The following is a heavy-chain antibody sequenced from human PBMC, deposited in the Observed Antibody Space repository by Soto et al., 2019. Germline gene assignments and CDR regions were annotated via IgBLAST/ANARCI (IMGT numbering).Heavy chain of an antibody. J-gene: IGHJ4*02. CDR1: GGSISSYY. D-gene: IGHD6-6*01. V-gene: IGHV4-59*01. CDR2: LDYSGTT. Sequence: QVQLQESGPGLVKPSETLSLICTVSGGSISSYYWNWIRQSPGKGLEWIASLDYSGTTNYNPSLKSRITTSVNPSKKQFSLKMRSVTAADTAVYYCARDPFPPYSSSSKGFDYWGQGSLVTVS. CDR3: ARDPFPPYSSSSKGFDY.